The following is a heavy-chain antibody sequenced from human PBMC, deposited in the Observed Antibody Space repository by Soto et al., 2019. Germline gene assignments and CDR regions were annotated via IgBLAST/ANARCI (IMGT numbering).Heavy chain of an antibody. D-gene: IGHD1-7*01. Sequence: QVQLVQSGAEVKKPGASVKVSCKASGYNFTSYGISWVRQAPGQGLEWMGWISVYNGNTNYAQKLQGRVTMTTDTSTSPVYMGRRSLRSDDTAVYYCARDRGYNWNYGWFDPWGQGTLVTVSS. CDR1: GYNFTSYG. V-gene: IGHV1-18*01. J-gene: IGHJ5*02. CDR2: ISVYNGNT. CDR3: ARDRGYNWNYGWFDP.